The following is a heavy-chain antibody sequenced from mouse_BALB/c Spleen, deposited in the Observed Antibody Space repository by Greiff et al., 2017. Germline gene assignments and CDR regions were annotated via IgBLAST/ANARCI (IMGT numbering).Heavy chain of an antibody. CDR3: ARGGYYGYGGPFAY. CDR2: INPSNGRT. J-gene: IGHJ3*01. CDR1: GYTFTSYW. Sequence: QVQLQQPGAELVKPGASVKLSCKASGYTFTSYWMHWVKQRPGQGLEWIGEINPSNGRTNYNEKFKSKATLTVDKSSSTAYMQLSSLTSEDSAVYYCARGGYYGYGGPFAYWGQGTLVTVSA. D-gene: IGHD2-2*01. V-gene: IGHV1S81*02.